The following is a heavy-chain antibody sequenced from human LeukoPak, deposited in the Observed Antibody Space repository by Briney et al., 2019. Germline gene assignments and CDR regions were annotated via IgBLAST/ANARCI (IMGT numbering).Heavy chain of an antibody. D-gene: IGHD2-21*01. J-gene: IGHJ5*02. V-gene: IGHV3-7*01. CDR3: ARDRISAISRGWFDP. CDR2: IKEDGSEK. Sequence: PGGSLRLSCAASGFTFSDYYMSWIRQAPGKGLEWVANIKEDGSEKYYVDSVKGRFTISRDNARNSLYLQMNSLRAEDAAVYYCARDRISAISRGWFDPWGQGTLVTVSS. CDR1: GFTFSDYY.